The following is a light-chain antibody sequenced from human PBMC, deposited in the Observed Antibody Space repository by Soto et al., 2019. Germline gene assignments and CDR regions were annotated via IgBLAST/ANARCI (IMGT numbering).Light chain of an antibody. V-gene: IGKV1-5*03. J-gene: IGKJ4*02. CDR3: QQYNSYSWT. Sequence: DIQMTQSPSTLSGSVGDRVTITCRASQTISSWLAWYQQKPGKAPKLLIYKASTLKSGVPSRFSGSGSGTEFTLTITSLQPDDFATYYCQQYNSYSWTFGGGPKVDI. CDR1: QTISSW. CDR2: KAS.